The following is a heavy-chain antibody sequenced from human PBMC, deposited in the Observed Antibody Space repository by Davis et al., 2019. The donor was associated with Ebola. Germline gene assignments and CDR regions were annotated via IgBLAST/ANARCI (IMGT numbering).Heavy chain of an antibody. Sequence: AASVKVSCKASGYTFTGYYIHWVRQAPGQGLEWMGQINPNSGDTSYAQKFQGRVTVTWDTSTTTVYMDLSSLRSDDTAVYYCARDDRYSSGWYNYWGQGTLVTVSS. V-gene: IGHV1-2*06. CDR3: ARDDRYSSGWYNY. D-gene: IGHD6-19*01. J-gene: IGHJ4*02. CDR2: INPNSGDT. CDR1: GYTFTGYY.